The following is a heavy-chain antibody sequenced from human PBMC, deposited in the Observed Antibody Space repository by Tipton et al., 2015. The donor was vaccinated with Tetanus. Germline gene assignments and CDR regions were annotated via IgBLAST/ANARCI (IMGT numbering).Heavy chain of an antibody. D-gene: IGHD3-16*01. CDR3: ARDQGGGRVARLNWFDP. CDR2: AYYTGST. V-gene: IGHV4-59*12. J-gene: IGHJ5*02. CDR1: GGSINNYY. Sequence: TLSLTCTVSGGSINNYYWSWIRQPPGKGLEWIGYAYYTGSTDYNPSLKSRVTISVDTSKNQFSLNLTSVTAADTAVYYCARDQGGGRVARLNWFDPWGQGTLVTVSS.